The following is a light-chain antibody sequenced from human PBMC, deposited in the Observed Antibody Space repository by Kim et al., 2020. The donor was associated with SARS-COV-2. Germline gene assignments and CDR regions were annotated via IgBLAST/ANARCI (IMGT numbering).Light chain of an antibody. V-gene: IGLV3-9*01. CDR1: NIGSKN. Sequence: SYELTQPLSVSVALGQTARITCGGNNIGSKNVHWYQQKPGQAPLLVIYRDSNRPSGIPERFSGSNSGNTATLTISRAQAGDEADYYCQVWDSSTVVFGGGTQLAVL. CDR3: QVWDSSTVV. J-gene: IGLJ2*01. CDR2: RDS.